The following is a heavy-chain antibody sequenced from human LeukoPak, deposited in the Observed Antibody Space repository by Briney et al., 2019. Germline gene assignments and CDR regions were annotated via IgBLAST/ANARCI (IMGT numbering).Heavy chain of an antibody. CDR3: AKGSTFTAASSSDSDY. D-gene: IGHD2-2*01. Sequence: PGGSLRLSCAASGFTFSSYGMHWVRQAPGKGLEWVAVISYDGSNKYCADSVKGRFTISRDNSKNTLYLQMNSLRAEDTAVYYCAKGSTFTAASSSDSDYWGQGTLVTVSS. V-gene: IGHV3-30*18. J-gene: IGHJ4*02. CDR1: GFTFSSYG. CDR2: ISYDGSNK.